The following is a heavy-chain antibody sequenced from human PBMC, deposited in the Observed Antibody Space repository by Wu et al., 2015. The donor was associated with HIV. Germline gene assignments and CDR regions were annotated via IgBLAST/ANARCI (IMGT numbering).Heavy chain of an antibody. J-gene: IGHJ4*02. CDR3: ARGWNGCSSTSCYTFDY. V-gene: IGHV1-69*12. D-gene: IGHD2-2*02. CDR2: IIPIFGTA. CDR1: GGTFSSYA. Sequence: QVQLVQSGAEVKKPGSSVKVSCKASGGTFSSYAISWVRQAPGQGLEWMGGIIPIFGTANYAQKFQGRVTITADESTSTAYMELSSLRSEDTAVYYCARGWNGCSSTSCYTFDYWGQGTLVTVSS.